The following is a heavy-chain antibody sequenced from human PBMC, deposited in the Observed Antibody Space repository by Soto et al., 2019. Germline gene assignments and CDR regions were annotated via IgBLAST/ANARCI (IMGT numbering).Heavy chain of an antibody. CDR3: ARVVAVAGFSYGIDY. V-gene: IGHV4-59*01. Sequence: SETLSLTCTVSGGSISSYYWSWIRQPPGKGLEWIGYIYYSGSTNYNPSLKSRVTISVDTSKNQFSLKLSSVTAADTAVYYCARVVAVAGFSYGIDYWGQGTLVTVSS. J-gene: IGHJ4*02. CDR1: GGSISSYY. CDR2: IYYSGST. D-gene: IGHD6-19*01.